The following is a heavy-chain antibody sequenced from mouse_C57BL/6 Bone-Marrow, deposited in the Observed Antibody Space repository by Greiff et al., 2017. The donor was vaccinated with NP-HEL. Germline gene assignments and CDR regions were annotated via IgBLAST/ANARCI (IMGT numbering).Heavy chain of an antibody. CDR1: GYTFTDYE. J-gene: IGHJ4*01. CDR2: IDPETGGT. Sequence: VKLVESGAELVRPGASVTLSCKASGYTFTDYEMHWVKQTPVHGLEWIGAIDPETGGTAYNQQFKGKAILTADKSSSTAYMELRSLTSEDSAVYYCASPLTTVVATRYAMDYWGQGTSVTVSS. CDR3: ASPLTTVVATRYAMDY. D-gene: IGHD1-1*01. V-gene: IGHV1-15*01.